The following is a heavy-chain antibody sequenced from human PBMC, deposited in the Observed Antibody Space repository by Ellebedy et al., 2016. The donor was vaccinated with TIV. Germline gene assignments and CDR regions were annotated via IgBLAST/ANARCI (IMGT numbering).Heavy chain of an antibody. CDR2: INAGNGNT. V-gene: IGHV1-3*01. CDR3: ATDLTVTTPLDY. J-gene: IGHJ4*02. CDR1: GYTFTRYA. Sequence: AASVTVSCKASGYTFTRYAMHWVRQAPGQRLEWMGWINAGNGNTKYSQKFQGRVTITRDTSASTAYMELSSLRSEDTAVYYCATDLTVTTPLDYWGQGTLVTVSS. D-gene: IGHD4-17*01.